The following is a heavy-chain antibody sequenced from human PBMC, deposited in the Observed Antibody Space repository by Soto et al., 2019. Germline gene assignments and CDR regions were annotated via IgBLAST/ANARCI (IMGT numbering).Heavy chain of an antibody. CDR2: IIPISGTA. J-gene: IGHJ6*02. CDR3: ARTQGSSTSLEIYYYYYYGMDA. CDR1: GGTFSSYA. D-gene: IGHD2-2*01. V-gene: IGHV1-69*01. Sequence: QVQLVQSGAEVKKPGSSVKVSCKASGGTFSSYAISWVRQAPGQGLEWMGGIIPISGTANYAQKFQGRVTITADESTSTAYMELSSLRSEDTAVYYCARTQGSSTSLEIYYYYYYGMDAWAKGPRSPSP.